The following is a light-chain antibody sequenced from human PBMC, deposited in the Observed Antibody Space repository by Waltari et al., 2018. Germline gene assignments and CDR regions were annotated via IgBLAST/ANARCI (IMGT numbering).Light chain of an antibody. J-gene: IGKJ2*01. V-gene: IGKV4-1*01. CDR3: QQYFSYPRT. Sequence: DIVMTQSPDSLAVSLGERATLNCQSSQTVLYKYNNKNHLAWFQQKPGQPPKLLISLGSTRESGVPARFSGSGSGKAFTLTISNLQAEDEAVYYCQQYFSYPRTFGLGTKVEI. CDR1: QTVLYKYNNKNH. CDR2: LGS.